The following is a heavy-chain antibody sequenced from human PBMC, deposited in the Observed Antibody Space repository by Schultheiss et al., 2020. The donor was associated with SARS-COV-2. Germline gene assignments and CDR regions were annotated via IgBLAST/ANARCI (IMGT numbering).Heavy chain of an antibody. CDR1: GLTVSNNY. CDR3: ARHSVGYYHADY. CDR2: IYSGGNT. D-gene: IGHD3-22*01. V-gene: IGHV3-66*04. J-gene: IGHJ4*02. Sequence: GGSLRLSFAASGLTVSNNYMTWVRQAPGKGLEWVSVIYSGGNTHYADSVRGRFIISRDNSKNTLYLQMTSLRVEDTAMYYCARHSVGYYHADYWGQGTLVTVSS.